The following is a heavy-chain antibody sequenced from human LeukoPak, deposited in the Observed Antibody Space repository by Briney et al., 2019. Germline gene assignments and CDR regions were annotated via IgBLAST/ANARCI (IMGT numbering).Heavy chain of an antibody. CDR2: IWYDGSNK. CDR3: AKEESYYYDSSGYSY. V-gene: IGHV3-33*06. D-gene: IGHD3-22*01. J-gene: IGHJ4*02. CDR1: GFTFSSYG. Sequence: GGSLRLSCVASGFTFSSYGMHWVRQVPGKGLEWVALIWYDGSNKYYSDSVTGRFTISRDNSKNTLYLQMNSLRAEDTAVYYCAKEESYYYDSSGYSYWGQGTLVTVSS.